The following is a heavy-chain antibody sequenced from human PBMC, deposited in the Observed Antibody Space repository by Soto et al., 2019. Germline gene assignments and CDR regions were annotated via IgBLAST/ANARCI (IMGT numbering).Heavy chain of an antibody. Sequence: PGGSLRLSCVASGFTFDDYAMHWVRQAPGKGLEWVSGISWNGVSIGYADPVKGRFTISRDNAKNSLYLQMTSLRVEDTSLYYCAKDSGLPYSYYYGMDVWGQGTTVTVSS. CDR3: AKDSGLPYSYYYGMDV. V-gene: IGHV3-9*01. CDR1: GFTFDDYA. J-gene: IGHJ6*02. D-gene: IGHD3-9*01. CDR2: ISWNGVSI.